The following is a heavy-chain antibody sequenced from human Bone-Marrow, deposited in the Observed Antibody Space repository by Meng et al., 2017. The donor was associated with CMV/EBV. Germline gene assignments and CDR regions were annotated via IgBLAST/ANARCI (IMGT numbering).Heavy chain of an antibody. D-gene: IGHD2-15*01. V-gene: IGHV4-34*01. Sequence: SETLSLTCAVYGGSFSGYYWSWIRQPPGKGLEWIGEINHSGSTNYNPSLKSRVTISVDTSKNQFSLKPGTVPAADTAVYYWARARGGVVDYWGQGTLVTVSS. CDR3: ARARGGVVDY. CDR2: INHSGST. CDR1: GGSFSGYY. J-gene: IGHJ4*02.